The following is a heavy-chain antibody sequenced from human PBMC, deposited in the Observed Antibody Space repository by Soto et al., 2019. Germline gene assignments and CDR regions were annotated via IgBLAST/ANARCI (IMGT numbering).Heavy chain of an antibody. D-gene: IGHD3-22*01. Sequence: PVGSLRLSCAASGFTFSDYYMSWIRQAPGKGLEWVSYISSSGSTIYYADSVKGRFTISRDNAKNSLYLQMNSLRAEDTAVYYCARDYYDSSGYYYYYGMDVWGQGTTVTVAS. CDR2: ISSSGSTI. CDR1: GFTFSDYY. V-gene: IGHV3-11*01. J-gene: IGHJ6*02. CDR3: ARDYYDSSGYYYYYGMDV.